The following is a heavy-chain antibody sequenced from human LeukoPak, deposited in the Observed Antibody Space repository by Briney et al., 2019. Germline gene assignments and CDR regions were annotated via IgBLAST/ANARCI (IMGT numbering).Heavy chain of an antibody. CDR3: ARGRRGYSGYDLDY. D-gene: IGHD5-12*01. J-gene: IGHJ4*02. CDR1: GGSISSYY. Sequence: SETLSLTCTVSGGSISSYYWSWIRQPPGKGLEWIGYIYYSGSTNYNPSLKSRVTMSVDTSKNQFSLKLSSVTAADTAVYYCARGRRGYSGYDLDYWGQGTLVTVSS. CDR2: IYYSGST. V-gene: IGHV4-59*12.